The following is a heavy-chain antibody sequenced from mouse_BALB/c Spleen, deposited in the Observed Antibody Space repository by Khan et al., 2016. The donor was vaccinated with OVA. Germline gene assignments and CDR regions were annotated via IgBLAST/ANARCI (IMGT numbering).Heavy chain of an antibody. CDR3: ARGGAAYYRSDGDAMEY. V-gene: IGHV9-4*02. J-gene: IGHJ4*01. D-gene: IGHD2-12*01. CDR1: GYTFTTAG. CDR2: INTHSGVP. Sequence: QIQLVQSGPELKKPGETVSISCKASGYTFTTAGIQWVQKMPGKGLKWIGWINTHSGVPKYAEDFKGRFAFSLEISVNTAYLQITNLKNEDTATYFCARGGAAYYRSDGDAMEYWGQGTSVTVSA.